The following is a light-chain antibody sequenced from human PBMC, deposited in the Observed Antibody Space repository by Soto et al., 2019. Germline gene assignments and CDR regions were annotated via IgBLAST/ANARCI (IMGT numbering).Light chain of an antibody. CDR2: DAS. J-gene: IGKJ5*01. V-gene: IGKV1-39*01. CDR1: QSFSTY. Sequence: DIQMTQSPSSLSASVGNRFTITCRASQSFSTYLNWYQKKPWKAPNLLIYDASRLQSGVPSRFSGSGGGTDFTLSISSVQPEDFATYFCQQSYMDPITFGQGTRLEIK. CDR3: QQSYMDPIT.